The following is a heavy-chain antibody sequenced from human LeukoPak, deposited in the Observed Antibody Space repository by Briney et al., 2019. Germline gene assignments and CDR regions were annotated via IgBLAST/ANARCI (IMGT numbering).Heavy chain of an antibody. Sequence: PSQTLSLTCTVSGGSISSGGYYWSWIRQHPGKGLEWIGYIYYSGSTNYNPSLKSRVTISVDTSKNQFSLKLSSVTAADTAVYYCARDRAYYYGSGSYHGMDVWGQGTTVTVSS. CDR2: IYYSGST. CDR1: GGSISSGGYY. D-gene: IGHD3-10*01. CDR3: ARDRAYYYGSGSYHGMDV. J-gene: IGHJ6*02. V-gene: IGHV4-61*08.